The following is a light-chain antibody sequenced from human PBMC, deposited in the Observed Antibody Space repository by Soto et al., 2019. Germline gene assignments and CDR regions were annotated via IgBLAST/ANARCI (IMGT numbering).Light chain of an antibody. Sequence: EIVLTQSPGTLSLSPGERATLSCRASRSVRSYLAWYQQKPGQAPRLLIYDASNRAAGIPARFSGSGSETDFTLTISNLEPEDFAVYYCQQRYAWPPITFGQGTRLEIK. J-gene: IGKJ5*01. CDR1: RSVRSY. CDR3: QQRYAWPPIT. V-gene: IGKV3-11*01. CDR2: DAS.